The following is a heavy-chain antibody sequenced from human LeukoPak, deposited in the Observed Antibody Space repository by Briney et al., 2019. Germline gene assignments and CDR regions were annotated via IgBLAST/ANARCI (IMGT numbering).Heavy chain of an antibody. V-gene: IGHV1-69*13. CDR3: ARMVGYAYSDY. Sequence: SVKVSCKASGGSLITYAINWVRQVPGRGLEWMGGIIPFYSATDYAQKLQGRVTITADESTNTAYMELNGLTSKDTAVYYCARMVGYAYSDYWGQGTLVTVSS. CDR1: GGSLITYA. D-gene: IGHD2-15*01. J-gene: IGHJ4*02. CDR2: IIPFYSAT.